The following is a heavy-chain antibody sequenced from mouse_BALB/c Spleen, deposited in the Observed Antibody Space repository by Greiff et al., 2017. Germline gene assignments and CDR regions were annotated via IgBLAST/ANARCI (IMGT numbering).Heavy chain of an antibody. J-gene: IGHJ4*01. CDR3: AKPGGNYVYAMDY. V-gene: IGHV2-2*01. CDR1: GFSLTSYG. D-gene: IGHD2-1*01. Sequence: QVQLQQSGPGLVQPSQSLSITCTVSGFSLTSYGVHWVRQSPGKGLEWLGVIWSGGSTDYNAAFISRLSISKDNSKSQVFLKLNSLQTDDTATYYCAKPGGNYVYAMDYWGQGTSVTVSS. CDR2: IWSGGST.